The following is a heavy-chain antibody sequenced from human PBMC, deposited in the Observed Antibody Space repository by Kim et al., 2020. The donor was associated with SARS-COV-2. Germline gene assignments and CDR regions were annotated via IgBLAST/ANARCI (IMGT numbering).Heavy chain of an antibody. Sequence: TGYSPSFQGQVTISADKSISTAYLQGSSLKAADTAMYYCARRYSSSWYSDYWGQGTLVTVSS. J-gene: IGHJ4*02. CDR3: ARRYSSSWYSDY. CDR2: T. D-gene: IGHD6-13*01. V-gene: IGHV5-51*01.